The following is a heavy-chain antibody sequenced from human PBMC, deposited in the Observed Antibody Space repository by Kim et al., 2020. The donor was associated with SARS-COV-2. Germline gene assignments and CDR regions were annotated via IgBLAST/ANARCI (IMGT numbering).Heavy chain of an antibody. V-gene: IGHV5-51*01. D-gene: IGHD3-9*01. Sequence: GESLKISCKGSGYSFTSYWIGWVRQMPGKGLEWKGTIYPGDSDTRYSPSFQGQVTITADKSISTAYLQSSSLKASDTAMYYCATSSRSDYDILTGYRFDDRCQGSLVTVSA. CDR1: GYSFTSYW. CDR3: ATSSRSDYDILTGYRFDD. CDR2: IYPGDSDT. J-gene: IGHJ4*02.